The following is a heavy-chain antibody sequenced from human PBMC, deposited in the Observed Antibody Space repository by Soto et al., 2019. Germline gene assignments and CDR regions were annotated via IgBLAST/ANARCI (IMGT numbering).Heavy chain of an antibody. V-gene: IGHV3-21*01. CDR1: GFTFSSYS. Sequence: GGSLRLSCAASGFTFSSYSMNWVRQAPGKGLEWVSSISSSSSYIYYADSVKGRFTISRDNAKNSLYLQMNSLRAEDTAVYYCVRIYDSSGYYVGPFDYWGQGTLVTVSS. CDR2: ISSSSSYI. D-gene: IGHD3-22*01. J-gene: IGHJ4*02. CDR3: VRIYDSSGYYVGPFDY.